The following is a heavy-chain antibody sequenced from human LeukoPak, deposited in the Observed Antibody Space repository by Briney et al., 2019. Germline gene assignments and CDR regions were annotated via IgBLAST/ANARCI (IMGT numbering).Heavy chain of an antibody. CDR3: ARRREWEPPDY. D-gene: IGHD1-26*01. J-gene: IGHJ4*02. V-gene: IGHV3-21*01. CDR2: ISSSSSYI. Sequence: GESLTLSCAASGFTFSSYSMNWLRPAPGKGLEWVASISSSSSYIYYADSVKGRFTISRDNAKNSLYLQMNSLRAEDTAGYYCARRREWEPPDYWGQGTLVTVSS. CDR1: GFTFSSYS.